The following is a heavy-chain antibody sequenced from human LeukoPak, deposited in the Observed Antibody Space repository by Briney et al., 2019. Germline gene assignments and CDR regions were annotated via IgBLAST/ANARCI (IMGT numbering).Heavy chain of an antibody. J-gene: IGHJ4*02. D-gene: IGHD3-10*01. CDR2: INPNSGGT. CDR1: GYTFTNYY. CDR3: ARDEGGSGSYSPVVDY. V-gene: IGHV1-2*02. Sequence: GASVKVSCKASGYTFTNYYMHWVRQAPGQGLEWMGWINPNSGGTNYAQKFQGRVTMTTDTSTSTAYMELRSLRSDDTAVYYCARDEGGSGSYSPVVDYWGQGTLVTVSS.